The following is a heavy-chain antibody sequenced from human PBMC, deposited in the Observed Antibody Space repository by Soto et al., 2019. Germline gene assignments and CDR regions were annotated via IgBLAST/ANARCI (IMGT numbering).Heavy chain of an antibody. CDR1: GGTFSNFA. V-gene: IGHV1-69*01. CDR3: ARDFGLHNCFDS. CDR2: IIPMFGAA. J-gene: IGHJ5*01. Sequence: QVQLVQSGAEVKKPGSSVKVSCTASGGTFSNFAISWVRQAPGQGLEWMGGIIPMFGAADYAQEFQGRVTITADESTSTPYMELSSLRSEDTAMYYCARDFGLHNCFDSWGQGTQVTVSS. D-gene: IGHD3-3*01.